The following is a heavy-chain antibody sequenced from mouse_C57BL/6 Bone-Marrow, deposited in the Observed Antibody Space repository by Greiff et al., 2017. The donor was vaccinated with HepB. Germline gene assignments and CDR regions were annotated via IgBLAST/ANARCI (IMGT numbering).Heavy chain of an antibody. V-gene: IGHV1-55*01. J-gene: IGHJ3*01. D-gene: IGHD6-1*01. CDR1: GYTFTSYW. CDR3: ARGASHPTWFAY. Sequence: QVQLKQPGAELVKPGASVKMSCKASGYTFTSYWITWVKQRPGQGLEWIGDIYPGSGSTNYNEKFKSKATLTVDTSSSTAYMQLSSLTSEDSAVYYGARGASHPTWFAYWGQGTLVTVSA. CDR2: IYPGSGST.